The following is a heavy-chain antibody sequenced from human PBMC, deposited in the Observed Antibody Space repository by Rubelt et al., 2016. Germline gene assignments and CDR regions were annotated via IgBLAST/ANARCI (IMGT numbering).Heavy chain of an antibody. J-gene: IGHJ4*02. CDR1: GYNFNGYY. CDR3: ARSLRTEAY. V-gene: IGHV1-2*02. CDR2: INPNSGGT. Sequence: QVQLVQSGAEVKTPGASVKVSCKASGYNFNGYYMHWVRQAPGQGLEWMGWINPNSGGTNYAQQFQGRVTMTRDTSISTAYMELSSLTSDDTAVYYCARSLRTEAYWGQGTLVTVSS. D-gene: IGHD2-8*02.